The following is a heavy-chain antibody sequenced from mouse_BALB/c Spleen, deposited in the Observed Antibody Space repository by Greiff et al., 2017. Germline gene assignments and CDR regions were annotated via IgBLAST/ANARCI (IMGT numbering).Heavy chain of an antibody. CDR3: ARNYYGYSYYFDS. V-gene: IGHV5-6-5*01. Sequence: EVKLVESGGGLVKPGGSLKLSCAVSGFTFSSYAMSWVRQTPEKRLEWVASISSGGSTYYPDSVKGRFTISRDNARNILYLQMSSLRSEDTAMYYCARNYYGYSYYFDSWGQGTTLTVSS. D-gene: IGHD1-2*01. CDR2: ISSGGST. J-gene: IGHJ2*01. CDR1: GFTFSSYA.